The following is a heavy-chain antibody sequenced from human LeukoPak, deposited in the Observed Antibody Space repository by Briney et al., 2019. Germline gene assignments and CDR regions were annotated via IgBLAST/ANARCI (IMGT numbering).Heavy chain of an antibody. Sequence: PGGSLRLSCAASGFTVSSNYMSWVRQAPGKGLEWVSVIYSGGSTYYADSVKGRFTISRDNSKDTLYLQMYSLRAEDTAVYYCAREDSRTYYPFDYWGQGTLVTVSS. D-gene: IGHD3-22*01. CDR3: AREDSRTYYPFDY. CDR1: GFTVSSNY. CDR2: IYSGGST. J-gene: IGHJ4*02. V-gene: IGHV3-53*01.